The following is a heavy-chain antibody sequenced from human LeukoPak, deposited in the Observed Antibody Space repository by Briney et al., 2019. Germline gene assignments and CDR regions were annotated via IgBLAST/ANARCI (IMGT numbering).Heavy chain of an antibody. CDR1: GGSISSYY. V-gene: IGHV4-59*01. CDR3: ASGGYSSPLDY. CDR2: IYYSGST. D-gene: IGHD5-18*01. J-gene: IGHJ4*02. Sequence: SETLSLTCTVSGGSISSYYWSWIRQPPGKGLEWIGYIYYSGSTNYNPSLKSRVTISVDTSKNQFSLKLSSVTAADTAVYYCASGGYSSPLDYWGQGTLVTVSS.